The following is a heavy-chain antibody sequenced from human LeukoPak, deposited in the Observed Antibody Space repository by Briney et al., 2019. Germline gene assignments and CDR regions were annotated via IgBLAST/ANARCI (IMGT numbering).Heavy chain of an antibody. J-gene: IGHJ4*02. V-gene: IGHV3-23*01. D-gene: IGHD6-19*01. CDR1: GFTFSSHA. CDR3: AKVMAVAARRGNIDY. CDR2: ISGSGGST. Sequence: AGGSLRLSCAASGFTFSSHAMNWARQAPGKGLEWVSAISGSGGSTYYADSVKGRFTISRDNSKNTLYVQMNSLRAEDTAIYYCAKVMAVAARRGNIDYWGQGTLVTVSS.